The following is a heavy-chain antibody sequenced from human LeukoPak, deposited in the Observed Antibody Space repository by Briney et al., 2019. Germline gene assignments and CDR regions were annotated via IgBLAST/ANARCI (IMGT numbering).Heavy chain of an antibody. CDR1: GFTSDDYT. CDR3: AKSADARSGYDEFDY. CDR2: ISWDGGST. J-gene: IGHJ4*02. Sequence: GGSLRLSCAASGFTSDDYTMHWVRQAPGKGLEWVSLISWDGGSTYYADSVKGRFTISRDNSKNSLYLQMNSLRTEDTALYYCAKSADARSGYDEFDYWGQGTLVTVSS. V-gene: IGHV3-43*01. D-gene: IGHD5-12*01.